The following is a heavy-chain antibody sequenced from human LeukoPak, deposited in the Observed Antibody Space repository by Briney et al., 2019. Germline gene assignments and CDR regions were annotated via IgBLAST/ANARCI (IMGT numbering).Heavy chain of an antibody. V-gene: IGHV1-2*04. CDR1: GYTFTGYY. D-gene: IGHD3-22*01. J-gene: IGHJ4*02. CDR2: INPNSGGT. CDR3: ARATYDSSGYYYGC. Sequence: ASVKVSCKASGYTFTGYYMHWVRQAPGQGLEWMGWINPNSGGTNYAQKFQGWVTMTRDTSISTAYMELSRLRSDDTAVYYCARATYDSSGYYYGCWGQGTLVTVSS.